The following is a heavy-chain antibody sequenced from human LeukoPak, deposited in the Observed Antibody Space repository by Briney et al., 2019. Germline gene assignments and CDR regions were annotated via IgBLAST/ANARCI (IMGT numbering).Heavy chain of an antibody. CDR3: ARGDDFWSGIFDY. CDR1: AGSISSYY. Sequence: SETLSLTCTVSAGSISSYYWSWIRQPAGKGLEWIGRIYTSGNTNYNPSLKSRVTMSLDTSKDQFSLKLTSVTAADTAVYYCARGDDFWSGIFDYWGQGTLVTVSS. J-gene: IGHJ4*02. D-gene: IGHD3-3*01. CDR2: IYTSGNT. V-gene: IGHV4-4*07.